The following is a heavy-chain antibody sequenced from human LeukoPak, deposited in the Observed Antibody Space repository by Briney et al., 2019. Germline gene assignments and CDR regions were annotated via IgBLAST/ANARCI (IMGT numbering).Heavy chain of an antibody. J-gene: IGHJ6*02. V-gene: IGHV1-8*01. CDR1: GYTFTSYD. D-gene: IGHD3-16*01. Sequence: ASVKVSCKSSGYTFTSYDINWVRQATGQGLEWMGWMNHNSCNTCYAQKFQGRVTMTRNNSISTAYMELSSVRSEDTAVYYCARGGDHLYYYYYGMDVWGQGTTVTVSS. CDR3: ARGGDHLYYYYYGMDV. CDR2: MNHNSCNT.